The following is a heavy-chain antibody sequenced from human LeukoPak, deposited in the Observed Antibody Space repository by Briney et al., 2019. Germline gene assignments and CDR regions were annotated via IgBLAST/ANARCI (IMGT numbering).Heavy chain of an antibody. CDR3: GRSRRINASLYYYMDV. Sequence: ASVKVSCKASGYTFTGYYMHWVRQAPGQGLEWMGIINPSGGSTSYAQKFQGRVTMTRDMSTSTVYMELSSLRSEDTAVYYCGRSRRINASLYYYMDVWGKGTTVTVSS. J-gene: IGHJ6*03. CDR1: GYTFTGYY. D-gene: IGHD2-15*01. CDR2: INPSGGST. V-gene: IGHV1-46*01.